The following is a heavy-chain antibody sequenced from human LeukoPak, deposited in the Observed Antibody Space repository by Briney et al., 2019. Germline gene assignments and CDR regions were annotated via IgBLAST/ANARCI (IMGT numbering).Heavy chain of an antibody. D-gene: IGHD1-26*01. V-gene: IGHV3-23*01. CDR2: ISGSGGST. J-gene: IGHJ4*02. Sequence: GGSLRLSCAASGFTFNSYVMNWVRQAPGRGLEWVSGISGSGGSTYYADSVKGRFTISRDNFKKIVFLQMNSLRAEDTAVYYCARDIGGSYTAIDYWGQGTLVTVSS. CDR1: GFTFNSYV. CDR3: ARDIGGSYTAIDY.